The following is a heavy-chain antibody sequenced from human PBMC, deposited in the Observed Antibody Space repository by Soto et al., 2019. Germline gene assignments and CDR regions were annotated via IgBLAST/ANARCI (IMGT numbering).Heavy chain of an antibody. D-gene: IGHD3-16*01. CDR2: IYYSGST. J-gene: IGHJ5*02. V-gene: IGHV4-39*01. CDR1: GGSISSSSYY. Sequence: SETLSLTCTVSGGSISSSSYYWGWIRQPPGKGLEWIGSIYYSGSTYYNPSLKSRVTISVDTSKNQFSLKLSSVTAADTAVYYCARRPGRGTWFDPWGQGTLVTVSS. CDR3: ARRPGRGTWFDP.